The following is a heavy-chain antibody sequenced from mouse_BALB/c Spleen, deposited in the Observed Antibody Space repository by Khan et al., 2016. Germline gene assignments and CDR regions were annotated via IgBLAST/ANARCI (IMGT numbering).Heavy chain of an antibody. D-gene: IGHD1-2*01. CDR1: GFDFSSYW. Sequence: EVKLLESGGGLVQPGGSLKLSCVASGFDFSSYWMSWVRQAPGKGLEWIGEINPDSSTINYTPSLKDKFIISRDNANTTLYLQMSKVRSEDTARYYCARLHYYGRFAYWGQGTLVTVSA. J-gene: IGHJ3*01. CDR3: ARLHYYGRFAY. CDR2: INPDSSTI. V-gene: IGHV4-1*02.